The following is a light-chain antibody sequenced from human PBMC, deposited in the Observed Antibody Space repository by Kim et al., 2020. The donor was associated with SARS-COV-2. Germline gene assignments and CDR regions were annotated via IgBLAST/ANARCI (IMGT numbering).Light chain of an antibody. CDR3: NSRDSSGSPYV. CDR1: SLRGYY. V-gene: IGLV3-19*01. J-gene: IGLJ1*01. Sequence: SSELTQDPAVSVALGQTVRITCQGDSLRGYYASWYQQKPGQAPVLVVYDRNNRPSGIPDRFSGSTSGNIASLTITGAQAEDEAEYFCNSRDSSGSPYVF. CDR2: DRN.